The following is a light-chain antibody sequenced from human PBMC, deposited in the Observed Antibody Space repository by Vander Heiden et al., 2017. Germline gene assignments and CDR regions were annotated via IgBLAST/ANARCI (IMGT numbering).Light chain of an antibody. CDR2: DAS. V-gene: IGKV3-11*01. Sequence: ILFTQSPATLSLSPGERATLSCRASQSVYSYLAWYQQKPGQAPRLLIYDASNRATGTPARFSGSGSGTDFTLTISSLQPEDFAVYYCQQRSNWPLTFGGGTKVEIK. CDR1: QSVYSY. CDR3: QQRSNWPLT. J-gene: IGKJ4*01.